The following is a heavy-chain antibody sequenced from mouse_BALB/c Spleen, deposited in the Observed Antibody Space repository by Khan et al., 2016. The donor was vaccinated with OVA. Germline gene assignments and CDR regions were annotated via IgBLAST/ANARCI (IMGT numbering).Heavy chain of an antibody. CDR3: ARAGWDVFAY. CDR2: IYPGSDST. J-gene: IGHJ3*01. CDR1: GYTFTDYV. V-gene: IGHV1-77*01. D-gene: IGHD4-1*01. Sequence: QVQLQQSGPELVKPGASVKMSCKASGYTFTDYVMNWVKQRNGQGLEWIGQIYPGSDSTYYNEKFKGKATLTADRYSSTAYMQLSNLTSEDSAVYFCARAGWDVFAYWGQGTLVTVSA.